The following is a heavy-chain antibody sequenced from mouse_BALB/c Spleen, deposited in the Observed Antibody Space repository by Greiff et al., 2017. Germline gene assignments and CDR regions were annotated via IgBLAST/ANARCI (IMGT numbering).Heavy chain of an antibody. CDR2: IWAGGST. CDR1: GFSLTSYG. Sequence: VQRVESGPGLVAPSQSLSITCTVSGFSLTSYGVHWVRQPPGKGLEWLGVIWAGGSTNYNSALMSRLSISKDNSKSQVFLKMNSLQTDDTAMYYCASTIPYAMDYWGQGTLVTVSS. V-gene: IGHV2-9*02. D-gene: IGHD1-1*02. J-gene: IGHJ4*01. CDR3: ASTIPYAMDY.